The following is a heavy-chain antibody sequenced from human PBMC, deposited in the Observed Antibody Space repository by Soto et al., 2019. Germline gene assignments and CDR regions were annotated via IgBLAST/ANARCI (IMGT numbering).Heavy chain of an antibody. CDR1: SDSISNYY. Sequence: QVQLQESGPGLVKPSETLSLTCTVSSDSISNYYWSWIRQPPGKGLACFGYIYYSGITHYNPSLTSLVTISVDTSKNQLSLKLRSVTAADTSVYYCARHLWVVSSWYLGAFDIWGQGTMVTVSS. CDR3: ARHLWVVSSWYLGAFDI. D-gene: IGHD6-13*01. J-gene: IGHJ3*02. CDR2: IYYSGIT. V-gene: IGHV4-59*08.